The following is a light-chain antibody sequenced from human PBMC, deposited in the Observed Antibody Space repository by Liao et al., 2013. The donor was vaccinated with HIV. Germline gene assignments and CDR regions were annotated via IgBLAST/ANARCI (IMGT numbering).Light chain of an antibody. J-gene: IGLJ2*01. CDR2: QDT. CDR1: ALGGKY. Sequence: YELTQPPSLSVSPGQTAIISCSGHALGGKYISWYQHPPGQSPVVLIYQDTKRPSGIPERFTGSNSGDTATLTISGTQAVDEAEYFCQAWDSSAAVVFGGGTTLTVL. V-gene: IGLV3-1*01. CDR3: QAWDSSAAVV.